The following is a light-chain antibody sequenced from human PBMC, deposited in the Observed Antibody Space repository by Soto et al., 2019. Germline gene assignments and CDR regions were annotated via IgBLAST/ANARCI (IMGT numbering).Light chain of an antibody. CDR2: DAS. Sequence: DIQMTQSPSTLSASAGDRVTITCRASQSISSWLAWYQQKPGKAPKLLIYDASSLESGFPSRFSGSGSGTEFTLTISSLQPDDFATYYCQQYNSYSWTFGQGTK. J-gene: IGKJ1*01. CDR3: QQYNSYSWT. V-gene: IGKV1-5*01. CDR1: QSISSW.